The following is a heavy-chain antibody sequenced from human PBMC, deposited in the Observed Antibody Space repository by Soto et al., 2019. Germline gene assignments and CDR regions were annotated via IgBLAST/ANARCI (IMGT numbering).Heavy chain of an antibody. Sequence: QVQLVESGGGVVQPGRSLRLSCAASGFTFSSYGMHWVRQAPGKGLEWVAVISYDGSNKYYADSVKGRFTISRDNSKHTLYLQMNSLRAEDTAVYYCAKVTYYYDSGDYWGQGTLVTVSS. V-gene: IGHV3-30*18. D-gene: IGHD3-22*01. CDR2: ISYDGSNK. CDR1: GFTFSSYG. CDR3: AKVTYYYDSGDY. J-gene: IGHJ4*02.